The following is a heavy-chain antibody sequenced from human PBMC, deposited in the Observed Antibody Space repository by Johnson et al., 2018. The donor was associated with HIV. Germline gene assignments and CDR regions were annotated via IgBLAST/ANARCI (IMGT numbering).Heavy chain of an antibody. D-gene: IGHD2-15*01. CDR2: ISYNGTHK. CDR1: AFTFRSFG. J-gene: IGHJ3*02. V-gene: IGHV3-30*18. Sequence: QEQLVESGGGVVQPGRSLRLSCAASAFTFRSFGMHWVRQAPGKGLQWVAVISYNGTHKYYADPVKGRFTISRDNSKNTLYLQMNSLSAEDTAVYYCVKSTQASIVRESGPFGGFHIWGQGTMVIVSS. CDR3: VKSTQASIVRESGPFGGFHI.